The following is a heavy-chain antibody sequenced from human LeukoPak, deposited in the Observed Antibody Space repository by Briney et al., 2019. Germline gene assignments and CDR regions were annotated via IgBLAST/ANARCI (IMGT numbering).Heavy chain of an antibody. Sequence: GGSLRLSCAASGFTFSTYAMSWVRQAPGKGLEWGSAISSSGGTTFYADSVKGRFTISRDNSKNTLYLQMNSLRAEDTAVYYCVKGLSITGSSRQFDYWGQGTLVTVSS. CDR1: GFTFSTYA. CDR3: VKGLSITGSSRQFDY. D-gene: IGHD6-6*01. V-gene: IGHV3-23*01. CDR2: ISSSGGTT. J-gene: IGHJ4*02.